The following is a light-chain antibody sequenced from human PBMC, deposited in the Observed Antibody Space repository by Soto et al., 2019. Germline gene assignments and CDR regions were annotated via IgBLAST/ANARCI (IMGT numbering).Light chain of an antibody. CDR3: SSYAGSNNFQI. CDR2: EVS. V-gene: IGLV2-8*01. CDR1: SSDVGGYNY. J-gene: IGLJ2*01. Sequence: QSALTQPPSASGSPGQSVTISCTGTSSDVGGYNYVSWYQQHPGKAPKAMIYEVSKRPSGVPDRFSGSKSGNTASLTVSGLQADDEADYYCSSYAGSNNFQIFGGGTKVTVL.